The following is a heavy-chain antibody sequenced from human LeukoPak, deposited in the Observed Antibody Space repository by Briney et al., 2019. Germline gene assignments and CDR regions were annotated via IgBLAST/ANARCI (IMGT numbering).Heavy chain of an antibody. CDR1: GFTFSSYA. J-gene: IGHJ4*02. CDR3: AREWELVY. CDR2: ISYGGSTK. D-gene: IGHD1-26*01. Sequence: GRSLRLSCAASGFTFSSYAMHWVRQAPGKGLEWVAVISYGGSTKYYADSVKGRFTISRDNSKNMLYLQMNSLRAEDTAVYYCAREWELVYWGQGTLVTVSS. V-gene: IGHV3-30-3*01.